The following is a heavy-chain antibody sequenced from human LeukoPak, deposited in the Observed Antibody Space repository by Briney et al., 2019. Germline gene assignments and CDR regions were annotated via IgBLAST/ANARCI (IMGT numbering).Heavy chain of an antibody. CDR2: TYNSGTT. V-gene: IGHV4-59*01. D-gene: IGHD6-19*01. Sequence: SETLSLTCTVSGGSISTYYWSWIRQPPGKGLEWIGFTYNSGTTNYNPSLKNRVTISLDTSKNQLSLKVSSVTAADTAVYYCARCFGSGCPNGVFDFWGQGTLVTVSS. CDR3: ARCFGSGCPNGVFDF. J-gene: IGHJ4*02. CDR1: GGSISTYY.